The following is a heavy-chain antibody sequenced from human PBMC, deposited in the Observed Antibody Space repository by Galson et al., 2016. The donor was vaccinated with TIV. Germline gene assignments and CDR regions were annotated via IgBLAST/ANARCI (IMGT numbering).Heavy chain of an antibody. V-gene: IGHV4-34*01. CDR1: GGSFSGYY. Sequence: ETLSLTCAVYGGSFSGYYWSWIRQPPGKGLEWIGEINRSGSTNYNPSLKSRVTISVDTSKNLFSLKLSSVTAADTAVYYCAMRVTVADDYWGQGTLVTVSS. J-gene: IGHJ4*02. CDR3: AMRVTVADDY. D-gene: IGHD6-19*01. CDR2: INRSGST.